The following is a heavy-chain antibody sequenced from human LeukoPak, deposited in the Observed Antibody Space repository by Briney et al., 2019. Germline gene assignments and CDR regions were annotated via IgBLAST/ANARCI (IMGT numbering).Heavy chain of an antibody. J-gene: IGHJ6*03. CDR2: IHTSGGS. CDR3: AGGRSAVVTPDYYYYYCMDV. D-gene: IGHD4-23*01. CDR1: GGSISDSH. V-gene: IGHV4-4*09. Sequence: PSETLSLTCTVSGGSISDSHWSWIRQPPGKGLEWIGNIHTSGGSNYSPSLKSRVTISLDMSRNQFSLRLSSVTAADTAVYYCAGGRSAVVTPDYYYYYCMDVWGKGTTVTVSS.